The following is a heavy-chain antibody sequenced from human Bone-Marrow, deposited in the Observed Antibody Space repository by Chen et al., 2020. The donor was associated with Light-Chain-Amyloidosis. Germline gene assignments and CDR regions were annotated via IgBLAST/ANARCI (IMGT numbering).Heavy chain of an antibody. V-gene: IGHV3-74*01. CDR1: GFSIDTYW. CDR2: ISGDGSSR. CDR3: AKGGSGLVGY. J-gene: IGHJ4*02. Sequence: EVQLVESGGGLVQPGGSLRLSCAASGFSIDTYWLHWVRQAPGKGLVWVSRISGDGSSRSYADSVKGRFTISRDNSKNTLYLQMNSLRAEDTAVYYCAKGGSGLVGYWGQGTLVTVSS. D-gene: IGHD1-26*01.